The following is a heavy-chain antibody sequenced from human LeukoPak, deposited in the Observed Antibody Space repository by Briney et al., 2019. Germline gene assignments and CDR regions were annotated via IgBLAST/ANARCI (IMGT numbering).Heavy chain of an antibody. CDR1: GGSFSGYY. V-gene: IGHV4-34*01. CDR2: TNHSGST. D-gene: IGHD3-3*01. Sequence: MTSETLSLTCAVYGGSFSGYYWSWIRQPPGKGLEWIGETNHSGSTNYNPSLKSRVTISVDTSKNQFSLKLSSVTAADTAVYYCANLRAYYDFWSGYYTDDYWGQGTLVTVSS. J-gene: IGHJ4*02. CDR3: ANLRAYYDFWSGYYTDDY.